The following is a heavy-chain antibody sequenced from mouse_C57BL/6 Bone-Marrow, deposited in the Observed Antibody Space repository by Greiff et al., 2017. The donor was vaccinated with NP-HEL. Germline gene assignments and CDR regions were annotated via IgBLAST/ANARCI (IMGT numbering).Heavy chain of an antibody. D-gene: IGHD6-1*01. Sequence: EVTLVESGGDLVKPGGSLKLSCAASGFTFRSYGMSWVRQTPDKRLEWVATISSGGSYTYYPDSVKGRFTISRDNAKNTLYLQMSSLKSEDTAMYYCASHSPFAYWGQGTLVTVSA. CDR1: GFTFRSYG. CDR3: ASHSPFAY. V-gene: IGHV5-6*01. CDR2: ISSGGSYT. J-gene: IGHJ3*01.